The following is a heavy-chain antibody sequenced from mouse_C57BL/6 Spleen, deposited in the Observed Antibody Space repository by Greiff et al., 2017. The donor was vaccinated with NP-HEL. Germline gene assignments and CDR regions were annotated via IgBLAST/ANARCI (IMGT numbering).Heavy chain of an antibody. CDR3: TTGSRGGYFDV. CDR2: IDPENGDT. D-gene: IGHD1-1*01. Sequence: EVQLQESGAELVRPGASVKLSCTASGFNIKDDYMHWVKQRPEQGLEWIGWIDPENGDTEYASKFQGKATITADTSSNPAYLQLSSLTSADTAVYYCTTGSRGGYFDVWGTGTTVTVSS. CDR1: GFNIKDDY. V-gene: IGHV14-4*01. J-gene: IGHJ1*03.